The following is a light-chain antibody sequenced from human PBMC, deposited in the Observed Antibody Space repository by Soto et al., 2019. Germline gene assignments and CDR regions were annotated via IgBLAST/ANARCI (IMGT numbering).Light chain of an antibody. J-gene: IGKJ1*01. Sequence: DFQMTQSPSTQSGSVGDRVTITCLASQTISSWLAWYQQKPGKAPKLLIYKASTLKSGVPSRCSGSGSGTEFTLTISTLQPDDFATYYCQHYNSYSEAFGQGTKVDIK. CDR3: QHYNSYSEA. CDR1: QTISSW. CDR2: KAS. V-gene: IGKV1-5*03.